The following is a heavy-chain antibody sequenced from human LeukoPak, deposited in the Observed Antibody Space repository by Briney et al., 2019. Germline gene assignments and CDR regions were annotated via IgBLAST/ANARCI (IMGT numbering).Heavy chain of an antibody. D-gene: IGHD5-24*01. CDR1: GFTVSSNY. V-gene: IGHV3-53*01. J-gene: IGHJ6*02. CDR3: ARGSMGYYYGMDV. CDR2: IYSGGST. Sequence: PGGSLRLSCAASGFTVSSNYMSWVRQAPGKGLEWVSVIYSGGSTYYADSVKGRFTISRDNSKNTLYLQMNSLRAEDTAVYYCARGSMGYYYGMDVWGQGTTVIVSS.